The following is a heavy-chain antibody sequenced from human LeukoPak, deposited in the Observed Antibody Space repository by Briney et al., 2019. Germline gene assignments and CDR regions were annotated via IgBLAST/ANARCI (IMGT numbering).Heavy chain of an antibody. J-gene: IGHJ4*02. CDR3: VKGPGGWWLSRSAPFDY. D-gene: IGHD5-12*01. Sequence: PGGSLRLSCAASGFTFSSYAMSWVRQAPGKGLEWVSAISGSGGSTYYADSVKGRFTISRDNSKNTLYLQMNSLRAEDTAVYYCVKGPGGWWLSRSAPFDYWGQGTLVTVSS. V-gene: IGHV3-23*01. CDR2: ISGSGGST. CDR1: GFTFSSYA.